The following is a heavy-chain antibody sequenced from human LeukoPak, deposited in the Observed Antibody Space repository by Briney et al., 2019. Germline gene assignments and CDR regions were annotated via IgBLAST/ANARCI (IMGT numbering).Heavy chain of an antibody. CDR3: ARGADFWSGYSDLYYFDY. V-gene: IGHV4-61*02. CDR2: IYTSGST. D-gene: IGHD3-3*01. Sequence: SETLSLTCTVSGGSISSGSYYWGWIRQPAGKGLEWIGRIYTSGSTNYNPSLKSRVTISVDTSKNQFSLKLSSVTAADTAVYYCARGADFWSGYSDLYYFDYWGQGTLVTVSS. CDR1: GGSISSGSYY. J-gene: IGHJ4*02.